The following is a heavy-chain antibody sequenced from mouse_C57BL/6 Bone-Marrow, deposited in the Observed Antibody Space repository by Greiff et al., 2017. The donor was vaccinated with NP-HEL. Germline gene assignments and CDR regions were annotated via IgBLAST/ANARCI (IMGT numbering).Heavy chain of an antibody. CDR3: ARGGNYWYYFDC. CDR2: FHPYNDDT. CDR1: GYTFTTYP. D-gene: IGHD2-1*01. V-gene: IGHV1-47*01. Sequence: VQLQQSGAELVKPGASVKMSCKASGYTFTTYPIAWVKQNHGKSLEWIGNFHPYNDDTEYNEKFKNKATLTVEKSSSTVYLELSRLTSDDSSVYYCARGGNYWYYFDCWGQGTTLTVSS. J-gene: IGHJ2*01.